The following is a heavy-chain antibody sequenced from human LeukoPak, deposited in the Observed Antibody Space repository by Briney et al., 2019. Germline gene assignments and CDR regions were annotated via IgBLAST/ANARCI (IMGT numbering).Heavy chain of an antibody. J-gene: IGHJ3*02. Sequence: GESLKISCKGSEYSFTNYWIGWVRQMPGKGLEWMGIIYPGDSDTRYSPSFQGQVTISADKSISTAYLQWSSLKASDTAMYYCALKYYYGSGSYYAADAFDIWGQGTMVTVSS. CDR2: IYPGDSDT. V-gene: IGHV5-51*01. CDR3: ALKYYYGSGSYYAADAFDI. CDR1: EYSFTNYW. D-gene: IGHD3-10*01.